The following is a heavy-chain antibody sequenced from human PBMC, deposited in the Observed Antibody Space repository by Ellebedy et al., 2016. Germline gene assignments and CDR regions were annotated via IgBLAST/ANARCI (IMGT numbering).Heavy chain of an antibody. V-gene: IGHV1-69*06. CDR1: GGISNSHG. Sequence: SVKVSCXAPGGISNSHGFSWVRQAPGQGLEWMGGIIPIFGATDYVQRFRGRLIVTADRSTQTVFMELSSLRSEDTAVYYCARDVHPWGGQLLGRFEAWGQGTLVIVSS. D-gene: IGHD3-16*01. J-gene: IGHJ5*02. CDR2: IIPIFGAT. CDR3: ARDVHPWGGQLLGRFEA.